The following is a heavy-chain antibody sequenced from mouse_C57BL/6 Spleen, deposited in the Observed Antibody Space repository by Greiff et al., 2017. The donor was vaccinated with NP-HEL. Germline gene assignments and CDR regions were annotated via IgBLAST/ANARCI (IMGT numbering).Heavy chain of an antibody. CDR1: GFTFTDYY. D-gene: IGHD2-4*01. CDR3: ARWRIYDYDWYFDV. CDR2: IRNKANGYTT. Sequence: EVQGVESGGGLVQPGGSLSLSCAASGFTFTDYYMSWVRQPPGKALEWLGFIRNKANGYTTEYSASVKGRFTISRDNSQSILYLQMNALRAEDSATYYCARWRIYDYDWYFDVWGTGTTVTVSS. J-gene: IGHJ1*03. V-gene: IGHV7-3*01.